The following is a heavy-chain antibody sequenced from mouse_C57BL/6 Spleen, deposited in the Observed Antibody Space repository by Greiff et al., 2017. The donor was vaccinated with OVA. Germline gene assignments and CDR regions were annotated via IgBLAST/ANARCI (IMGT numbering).Heavy chain of an antibody. CDR1: GYTFTSYW. J-gene: IGHJ4*01. Sequence: QVKLQHPGAELVKPGASVKMSCKASGYTFTSYWITWVKQRPGQGLEWIGDIYPGSGSTNTNEKFKSKATLTVDTSSSTAYMQRSSLTSEDSAVYYCSRRPYYGSFYAMDYWGQGTSVTGSS. D-gene: IGHD1-1*01. CDR3: SRRPYYGSFYAMDY. V-gene: IGHV1-55*01. CDR2: IYPGSGST.